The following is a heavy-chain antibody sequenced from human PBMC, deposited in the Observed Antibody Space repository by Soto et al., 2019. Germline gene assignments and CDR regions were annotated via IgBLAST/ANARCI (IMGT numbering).Heavy chain of an antibody. D-gene: IGHD3-22*01. Sequence: PGGSLRLSCAASGFTFDDYAMHWVRQAPGKGLEWVSGISWNSGSIGYADSVKGRFTISRDNAKNSLYLQMNSLRAEDTALYYCAKDGSGYGKYYYYMDVWGKGTTVTVSS. CDR3: AKDGSGYGKYYYYMDV. V-gene: IGHV3-9*01. CDR1: GFTFDDYA. CDR2: ISWNSGSI. J-gene: IGHJ6*03.